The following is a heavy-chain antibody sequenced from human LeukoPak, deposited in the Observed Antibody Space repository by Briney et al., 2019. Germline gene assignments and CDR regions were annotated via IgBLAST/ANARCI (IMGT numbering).Heavy chain of an antibody. CDR1: GFTFNTYW. CDR2: INLDGSST. Sequence: PGGSLRLSCAASGFTFNTYWMHWVRQGPGKGLVWVSRINLDGSSTNYADSVKGRFTISRDNAKNTLYLQMNSLRAEDTAVYYCARHLTYGGWNSWGQGTLVTVSS. CDR3: ARHLTYGGWNS. D-gene: IGHD4-23*01. J-gene: IGHJ4*02. V-gene: IGHV3-74*01.